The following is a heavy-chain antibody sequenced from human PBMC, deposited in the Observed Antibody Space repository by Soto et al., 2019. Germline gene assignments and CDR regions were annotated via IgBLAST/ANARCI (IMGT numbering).Heavy chain of an antibody. CDR2: IYYSGST. D-gene: IGHD3-10*01. CDR3: ARLFLYYGSGSNYFDY. CDR1: GGSISSSSYY. Sequence: PSETLSLTCTVSGGSISSSSYYWGWIRQPPGKGLEWIGSIYYSGSTYYNPSLKSRVTISVDTSKNQFSLKLSSVTAADTAVYYCARLFLYYGSGSNYFDYWGQGTLVTVSS. V-gene: IGHV4-39*01. J-gene: IGHJ4*02.